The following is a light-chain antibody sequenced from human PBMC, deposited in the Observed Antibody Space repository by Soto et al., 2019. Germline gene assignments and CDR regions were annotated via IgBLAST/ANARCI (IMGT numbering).Light chain of an antibody. Sequence: DLQMTQSPSTLSASVGDRVTITCRASQSISSWLAWYQHKPGKAPKLLIYKAYSLASGVPSRFSGSRSGTEFPLTISTLQPEDFASYYCLQYNSHSWTFGQGTKVEIK. V-gene: IGKV1-5*03. CDR1: QSISSW. CDR2: KAY. J-gene: IGKJ1*01. CDR3: LQYNSHSWT.